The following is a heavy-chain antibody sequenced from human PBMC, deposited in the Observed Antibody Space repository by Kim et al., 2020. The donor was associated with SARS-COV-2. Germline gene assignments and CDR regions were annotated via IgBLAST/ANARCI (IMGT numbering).Heavy chain of an antibody. D-gene: IGHD3-9*01. J-gene: IGHJ4*02. CDR1: GFTFSSYS. CDR3: ARATPGYDILTGYLVLFDY. CDR2: ISSSSSTI. V-gene: IGHV3-48*04. Sequence: GGSLRLSCAASGFTFSSYSMNWVRQAPGKGLEWVSYISSSSSTIYYADSVKGRFTISRDNAKNSLYLQMNSLRAEDTAVYYCARATPGYDILTGYLVLFDYWGQGTLVTVSS.